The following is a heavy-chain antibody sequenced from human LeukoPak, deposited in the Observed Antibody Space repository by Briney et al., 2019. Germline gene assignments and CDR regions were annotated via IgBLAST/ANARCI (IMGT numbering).Heavy chain of an antibody. Sequence: GGSLRLSCAASGSTFSSYAMHWVCQAPGKGLEWVAVISYDGSNKYYADSVKGRFTISRDNSKNTLYLQMNSLRAEDTAVYYCARESLDYWGQGTLVTVSS. J-gene: IGHJ4*02. CDR1: GSTFSSYA. CDR3: ARESLDY. CDR2: ISYDGSNK. V-gene: IGHV3-30*01.